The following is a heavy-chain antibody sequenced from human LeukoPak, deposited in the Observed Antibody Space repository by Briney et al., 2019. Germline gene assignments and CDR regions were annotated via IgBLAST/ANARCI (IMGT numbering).Heavy chain of an antibody. J-gene: IGHJ4*02. CDR3: AGGGAYGDSKTDY. Sequence: GGSLRLSCAASGFTFSSYAMSWVRQAPGKGLEWVSAISGAGGGTYYADSVKGRFTISRDNSKNTLYLQRNSLRAEDTAVYYCAGGGAYGDSKTDYWGQGTLVTVS. CDR1: GFTFSSYA. CDR2: ISGAGGGT. D-gene: IGHD4-17*01. V-gene: IGHV3-23*01.